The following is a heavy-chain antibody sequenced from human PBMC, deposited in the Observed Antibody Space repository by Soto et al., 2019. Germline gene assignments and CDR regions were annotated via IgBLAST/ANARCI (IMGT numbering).Heavy chain of an antibody. D-gene: IGHD5-12*01. CDR3: AKMYRGYSGYIQS. CDR1: GFTFTNYA. V-gene: IGHV3-23*01. J-gene: IGHJ5*02. CDR2: ISAGGVST. Sequence: GGSLRLSCATSGFTFTNYAMTWVRQGPGKGLEWVSSISAGGVSTYFADSVKGRFTISRDNSKNTLFLHMNSLRAEDTAVYYCAKMYRGYSGYIQSWGQGTLVTVPQ.